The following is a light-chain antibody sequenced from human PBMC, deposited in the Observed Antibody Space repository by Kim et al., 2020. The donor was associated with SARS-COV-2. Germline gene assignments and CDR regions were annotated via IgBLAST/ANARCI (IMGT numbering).Light chain of an antibody. CDR3: QVYDSSSDHPV. Sequence: PGKTARITWGGNNLGSKSVHWDQQKPGQAPVLVIYYDRDRPSGIPERFSGSNSGNTATLTISSVEAGDEAAYYCQVYDSSSDHPVFGGGTQLTVL. CDR2: YDR. CDR1: NLGSKS. J-gene: IGLJ2*01. V-gene: IGLV3-21*04.